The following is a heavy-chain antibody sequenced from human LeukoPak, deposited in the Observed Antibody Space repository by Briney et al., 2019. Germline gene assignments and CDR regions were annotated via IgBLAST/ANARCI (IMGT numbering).Heavy chain of an antibody. V-gene: IGHV1-2*02. D-gene: IGHD1-26*01. J-gene: IGHJ3*02. CDR3: ARVKISSSPDDAFDI. Sequence: GASVKVSCKASGYTFTGYYMHWVRQAPGQVLEWMGWINPNSGGTNYAQKFQGRVTMTRDTSISTAYMELSRLRSDDTAVYYCARVKISSSPDDAFDIWGQGTMVTVSS. CDR2: INPNSGGT. CDR1: GYTFTGYY.